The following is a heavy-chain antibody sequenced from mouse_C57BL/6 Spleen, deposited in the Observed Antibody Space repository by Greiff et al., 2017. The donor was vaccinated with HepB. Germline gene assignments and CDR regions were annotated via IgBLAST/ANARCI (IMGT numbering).Heavy chain of an antibody. CDR1: GYSFTGYF. CDR3: AIYYYGSSYDAMDY. J-gene: IGHJ4*01. V-gene: IGHV1-20*01. D-gene: IGHD1-1*01. CDR2: INPYNGDT. Sequence: EVKLQESGPELVKPGDSVKISCKASGYSFTGYFMNWVMQSHGKSLEWIGRINPYNGDTFYNQKFKGKATLTVDKSSSTAHMELRSLTSEDSAVYYCAIYYYGSSYDAMDYWGQGTSVTVSS.